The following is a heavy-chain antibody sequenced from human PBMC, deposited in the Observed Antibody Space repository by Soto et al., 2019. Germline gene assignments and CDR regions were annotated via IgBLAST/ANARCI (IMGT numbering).Heavy chain of an antibody. D-gene: IGHD3-16*01. J-gene: IGHJ4*02. Sequence: QMEQSGAEVRKPGSSVKVSCKPSGGSLTSYPMAWVRQAPGQGFEWMGGIIPIHGTTEYAQKFQGRVTITADESENRATLDLTGLTSEHTAVYYCARGWGLVSWGQGTLVTVSS. CDR2: IIPIHGTT. CDR1: GGSLTSYP. CDR3: ARGWGLVS. V-gene: IGHV1-69*01.